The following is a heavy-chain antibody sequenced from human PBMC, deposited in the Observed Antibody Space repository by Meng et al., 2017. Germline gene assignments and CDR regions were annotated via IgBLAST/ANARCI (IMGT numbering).Heavy chain of an antibody. Sequence: QVQVQQLGAGLLKPSETLSLSCAVYGGSFSGYYWSWIRQPPGKGLEWIGEINHSGSTNYNPSLKSRVTISVDTSKNQFSLKLSSVTAADTAVYYCASSGYSYGYRFDYWGQGTLVTVSS. J-gene: IGHJ4*02. CDR3: ASSGYSYGYRFDY. V-gene: IGHV4-34*01. CDR1: GGSFSGYY. D-gene: IGHD5-18*01. CDR2: INHSGST.